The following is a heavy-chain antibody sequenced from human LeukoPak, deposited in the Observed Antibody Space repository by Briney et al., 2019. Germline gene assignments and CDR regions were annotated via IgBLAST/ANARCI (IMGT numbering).Heavy chain of an antibody. D-gene: IGHD2-2*01. Sequence: GGSLRLSCAASGFTFSSYSMNWVRQAPGKGLEWVSVISGSAGSTYYADSVKGRFTISRDNSKNTLYLQMNSLRAEDTAVYYCAKPRPYCSSTSCYPDYWGQGTLVTVSS. CDR1: GFTFSSYS. J-gene: IGHJ4*02. V-gene: IGHV3-23*01. CDR2: ISGSAGST. CDR3: AKPRPYCSSTSCYPDY.